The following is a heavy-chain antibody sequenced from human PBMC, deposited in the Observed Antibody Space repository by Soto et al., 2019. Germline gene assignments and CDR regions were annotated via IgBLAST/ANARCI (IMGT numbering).Heavy chain of an antibody. Sequence: QVQLVGSGGGVVQPGRSLRLSCAASGFTFSSYGMHWVRQAPGKGLEWVAVIWYDGSNKYYADSVKGRFTISRDNSKNTLYLQMNSLRAEDTAVYYCARSYYDFWSGYFDIWGQGTMVTVSS. CDR1: GFTFSSYG. D-gene: IGHD3-3*01. J-gene: IGHJ3*02. CDR2: IWYDGSNK. V-gene: IGHV3-33*01. CDR3: ARSYYDFWSGYFDI.